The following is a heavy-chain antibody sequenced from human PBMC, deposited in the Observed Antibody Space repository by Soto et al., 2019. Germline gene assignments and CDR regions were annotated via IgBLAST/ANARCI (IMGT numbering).Heavy chain of an antibody. CDR3: ATGGYYYDTTGYSHPYFDY. V-gene: IGHV1-24*01. J-gene: IGHJ4*02. CDR2: FDPEDGET. Sequence: ASVKVSCKVSGYTLTELSMHWVRQAPGKGLEWMGGFDPEDGETIYAQKFQGRVTMTEDTSTDTAYMELSSLRSEDTAVYYCATGGYYYDTTGYSHPYFDYWGQGTLVTVS. CDR1: GYTLTELS. D-gene: IGHD3-22*01.